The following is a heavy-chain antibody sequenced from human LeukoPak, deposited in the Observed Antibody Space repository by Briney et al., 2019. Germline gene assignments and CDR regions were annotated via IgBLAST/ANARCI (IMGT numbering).Heavy chain of an antibody. D-gene: IGHD3-22*01. J-gene: IGHJ4*02. CDR3: AREYYYDSSGYYSDY. Sequence: GGSLRLSCAASGFTFSSYAMSWVRQAPGKGLEWVSAISGSGGSTYYADSVKGRFTTSRDNSKNTLYLQMNRLRAEDTAVYYCAREYYYDSSGYYSDYWGQGTLVTVSS. V-gene: IGHV3-23*01. CDR1: GFTFSSYA. CDR2: ISGSGGST.